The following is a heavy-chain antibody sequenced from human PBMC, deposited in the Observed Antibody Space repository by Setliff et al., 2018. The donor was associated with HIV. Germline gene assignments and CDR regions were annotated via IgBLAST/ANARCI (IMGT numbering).Heavy chain of an antibody. D-gene: IGHD6-19*01. J-gene: IGHJ6*03. V-gene: IGHV1-2*06. CDR3: ARDRWVWGGSDSGYYYYFMDV. CDR1: GYIFTGYY. CDR2: INPNNGDT. Sequence: ASVKVSCKASGYIFTGYYIHWVRQAPGQGLEWMGRINPNNGDTNSAQKFQGRVTMTRDTSISTAYMERSRLRSDDTAVYYCARDRWVWGGSDSGYYYYFMDVWGKGTTVTVSS.